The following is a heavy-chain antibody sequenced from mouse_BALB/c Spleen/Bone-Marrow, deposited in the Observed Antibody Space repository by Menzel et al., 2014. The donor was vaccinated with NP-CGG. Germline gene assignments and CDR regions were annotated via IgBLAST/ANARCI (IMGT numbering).Heavy chain of an antibody. CDR2: ISYCGST. Sequence: DVQLQESGPGLVKPSQSLSLTCTVTGYSITSDYAWNWIRQFPGNKLEWMGYISYCGSTSYNPSLKSRISITRDTSKNQFFLQLNSVTTEDTATYYCARSEGDYDSAMDYWGQGTSVTVSS. V-gene: IGHV3-2*02. CDR1: GYSITSDYA. J-gene: IGHJ4*01. CDR3: ARSEGDYDSAMDY. D-gene: IGHD2-4*01.